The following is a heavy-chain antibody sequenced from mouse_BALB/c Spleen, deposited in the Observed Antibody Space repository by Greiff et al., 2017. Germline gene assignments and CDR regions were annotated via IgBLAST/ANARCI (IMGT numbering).Heavy chain of an antibody. CDR1: GFAFRSYD. CDR2: ISSGGGST. V-gene: IGHV5-12-1*01. CDR3: ARRGTTVRFAY. D-gene: IGHD1-1*01. Sequence: EVKLVESGGGLVKPGGSLKLSCAASGFAFRSYDMSWVRQTPEKRLEWVAYISSGGGSTYYPDTVKGRFTISRDNAKNTLYLQMSSLKSEDTAMYYCARRGTTVRFAYWGQGTLVTVSA. J-gene: IGHJ3*01.